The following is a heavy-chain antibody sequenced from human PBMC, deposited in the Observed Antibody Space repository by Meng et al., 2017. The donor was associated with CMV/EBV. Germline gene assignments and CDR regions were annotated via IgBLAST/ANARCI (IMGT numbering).Heavy chain of an antibody. V-gene: IGHV1-69*12. CDR1: GGTFSSYA. CDR3: ARMPREGYNYIDY. D-gene: IGHD5-24*01. Sequence: QVQLVKVGAEVKKPGSAVKVSCKASGGTFSSYAISWVRQAPGQGLEWMGGIIPIFGTANYAQKFQGRVTITADESTSTAYMELSSLRSEDTAVYYCARMPREGYNYIDYWGQGTLVTVSS. CDR2: IIPIFGTA. J-gene: IGHJ4*02.